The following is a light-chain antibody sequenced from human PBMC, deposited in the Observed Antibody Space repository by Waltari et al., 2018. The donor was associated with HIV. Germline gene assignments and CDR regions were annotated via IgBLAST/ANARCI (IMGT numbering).Light chain of an antibody. Sequence: QSVLTQPPSTSGTPGQRVTISCSGSSSNIGSNSVNWYQQLPGMAPKLLIYTNDQRPSGVPDRFSGSKSGTSASLAISGLQSEDESDFHCATWDDSLNGWVFGGGTKLTVL. V-gene: IGLV1-44*01. CDR3: ATWDDSLNGWV. J-gene: IGLJ3*02. CDR1: SSNIGSNS. CDR2: TND.